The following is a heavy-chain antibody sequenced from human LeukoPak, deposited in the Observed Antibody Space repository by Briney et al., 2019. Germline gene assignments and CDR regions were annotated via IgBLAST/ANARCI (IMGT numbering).Heavy chain of an antibody. J-gene: IGHJ4*02. V-gene: IGHV3-11*04. D-gene: IGHD6-6*01. Sequence: GGSLRLSCAASGFTFSDYYMSWIRQAPGKGLEWLSYISSSGTTIYYADSVKGRFTISRDNAKNSLYLQMNSLRAEDTAVYYCARGDTVAARPGRFDYWGQGTLVTVSS. CDR3: ARGDTVAARPGRFDY. CDR2: ISSSGTTI. CDR1: GFTFSDYY.